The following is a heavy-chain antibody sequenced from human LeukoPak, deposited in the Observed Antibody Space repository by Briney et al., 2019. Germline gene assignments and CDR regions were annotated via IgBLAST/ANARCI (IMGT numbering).Heavy chain of an antibody. V-gene: IGHV4-34*01. Sequence: PSETLSLTCAVYGGSFSGYYWSWIRQPPGKGLEWIGEIKHSGSTNYNPSLKSRVTISVDTSKNQFSLKLSSVTAADTAVYYCARAGWSGYPVGSVGRPFDYWGQGTLVTVSS. CDR1: GGSFSGYY. D-gene: IGHD3-3*01. CDR3: ARAGWSGYPVGSVGRPFDY. CDR2: IKHSGST. J-gene: IGHJ4*02.